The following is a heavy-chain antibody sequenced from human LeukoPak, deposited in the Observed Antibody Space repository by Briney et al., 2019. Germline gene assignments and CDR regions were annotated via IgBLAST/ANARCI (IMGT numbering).Heavy chain of an antibody. CDR3: TTGPIRGFDYGMDV. CDR2: IKSKTDGGTT. Sequence: GGSLRLSCAASGFTFSNAWMSWVRQAPGKGLEWVGRIKSKTDGGTTDYAAPVKGRFTISRDDSKNTLYLQMNSLKTEDTAVYYCTTGPIRGFDYGMDVWGQGTTVTVSS. J-gene: IGHJ6*02. V-gene: IGHV3-15*01. D-gene: IGHD5-12*01. CDR1: GFTFSNAW.